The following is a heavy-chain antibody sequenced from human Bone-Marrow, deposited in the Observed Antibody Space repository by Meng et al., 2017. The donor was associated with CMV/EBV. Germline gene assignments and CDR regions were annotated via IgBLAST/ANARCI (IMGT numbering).Heavy chain of an antibody. D-gene: IGHD1-26*01. CDR1: GFTFTRND. J-gene: IGHJ3*01. V-gene: IGHV3-30*02. CDR2: IRYDGSNK. CDR3: SKDLTGDNAFDV. Sequence: GESLKISCAASGFTFTRNDMHWVRQAPGKGLEWVAFIRYDGSNKYYADSVKGRFTISRDNSKNTLYVQMNSLRAEDTAVYYCSKDLTGDNAFDVWGQGTMVTVSS.